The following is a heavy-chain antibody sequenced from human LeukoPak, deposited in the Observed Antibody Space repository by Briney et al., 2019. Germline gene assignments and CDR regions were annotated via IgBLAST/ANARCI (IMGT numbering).Heavy chain of an antibody. CDR1: GYTLTELS. V-gene: IGHV1-24*01. CDR2: FDPEDGET. D-gene: IGHD6-19*01. J-gene: IGHJ3*02. CDR3: ARQWLAFDAFDI. Sequence: ASVKVSCKVSGYTLTELSMHWVRQAPGKGLEWMGGFDPEDGETIYAQKFQGRVTMTEDTSTDTAYMELSSLRSEDTAVYYCARQWLAFDAFDIWGQGTMVTVSS.